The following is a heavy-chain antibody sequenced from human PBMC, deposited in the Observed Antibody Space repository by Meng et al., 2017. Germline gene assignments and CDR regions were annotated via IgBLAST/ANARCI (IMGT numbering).Heavy chain of an antibody. V-gene: IGHV1-69*05. CDR3: ARGNYDSSGFRYYYYGMDV. CDR1: GGTFSSYA. J-gene: IGHJ6*01. Sequence: SVKVSCKASGGTFSSYAISWVRQAPGQGLEWMGGIIPIFGTANYAQKFQGRVTITTDESTSTAYMELSSLRSEDTAVYYCARGNYDSSGFRYYYYGMDVWGQGNTVT. D-gene: IGHD3-22*01. CDR2: IIPIFGTA.